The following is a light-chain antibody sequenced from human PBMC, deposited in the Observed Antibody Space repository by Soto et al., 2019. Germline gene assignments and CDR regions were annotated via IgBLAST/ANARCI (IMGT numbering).Light chain of an antibody. V-gene: IGLV2-14*01. CDR1: SSDVGGYNY. CDR3: SSHTSSRTLV. J-gene: IGLJ3*02. Sequence: QSVLTQPASVSGSPGQSITISCTGTSSDVGGYNYVSWYQQHPGKVPKLMIYEVSNRPSGVSNRFSASKSGNTASLTISGLQAEDEANYYCSSHTSSRTLVFGGGTKVTVL. CDR2: EVS.